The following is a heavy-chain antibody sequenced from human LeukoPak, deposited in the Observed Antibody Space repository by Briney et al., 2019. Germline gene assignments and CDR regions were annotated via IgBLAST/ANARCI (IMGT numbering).Heavy chain of an antibody. CDR2: ISNSGGHT. V-gene: IGHV3-23*01. Sequence: PGGSLRLSCAASGFTFSSYAVTWVRQAPGKGLEWVSAISNSGGHTYYANSVKGRFTISRDNSKNMLYLQMNSLRAEDTAVYYCANPRWMATIEDAFDLWGQGTMVTVSS. D-gene: IGHD5-24*01. CDR1: GFTFSSYA. J-gene: IGHJ3*01. CDR3: ANPRWMATIEDAFDL.